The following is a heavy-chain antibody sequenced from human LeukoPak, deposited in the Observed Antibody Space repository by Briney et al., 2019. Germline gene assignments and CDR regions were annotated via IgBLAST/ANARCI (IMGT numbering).Heavy chain of an antibody. Sequence: GGSLRLSCAASGFTVSSNYMGWVRQAPGKGLEWVSVIYSGGSTYYADSVKGRFTISRDNSKNTLYLQMNSLRAEDAAVYFCARDSTVGAIDYWGQGTLVTVS. J-gene: IGHJ4*02. CDR3: ARDSTVGAIDY. V-gene: IGHV3-53*01. D-gene: IGHD1-26*01. CDR2: IYSGGST. CDR1: GFTVSSNY.